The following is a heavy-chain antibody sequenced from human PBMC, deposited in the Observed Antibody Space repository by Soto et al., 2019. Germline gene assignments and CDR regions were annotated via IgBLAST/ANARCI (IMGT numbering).Heavy chain of an antibody. Sequence: GGSLRLSCAASGFTFSRYAIHWVRQAPGKGLEWVAVISRDGTNKYYVDSVKGRFTISRDNSRNTLYLQMNSLRHEDAAVYYCARSRSGAVADSFDFWGQGTLVTV. CDR1: GFTFSRYA. CDR3: ARSRSGAVADSFDF. CDR2: ISRDGTNK. D-gene: IGHD3-10*01. J-gene: IGHJ4*02. V-gene: IGHV3-30*04.